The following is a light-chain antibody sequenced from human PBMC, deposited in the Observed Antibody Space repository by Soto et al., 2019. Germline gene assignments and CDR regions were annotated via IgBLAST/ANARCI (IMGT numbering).Light chain of an antibody. V-gene: IGLV2-14*01. Sequence: QSALTQPASVSGSTGKSITIACTGTSSDVGGYNYVSWYQQHPGKAPKLMIYDVSNRPSGVSNRFSGSKSGNTASLTISGLQAEDEADYYCSSYTSSSTSWVFGGGSKLTVL. CDR1: SSDVGGYNY. J-gene: IGLJ3*02. CDR2: DVS. CDR3: SSYTSSSTSWV.